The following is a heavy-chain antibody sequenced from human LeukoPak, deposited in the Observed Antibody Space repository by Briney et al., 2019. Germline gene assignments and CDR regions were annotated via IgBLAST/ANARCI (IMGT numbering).Heavy chain of an antibody. J-gene: IGHJ4*02. CDR1: GFTFSSYG. Sequence: PGGSLRLSCAASGFTFSSYGMHWVRQAPGKGLEWVAVIWYDGSNKYYADSVKGRFTISRDNSKNTLYLQMNSLRAEDTAVYYCARGAYYYDSSGYYLAHSFDYWGQGTPVTVSS. CDR3: ARGAYYYDSSGYYLAHSFDY. D-gene: IGHD3-22*01. V-gene: IGHV3-33*01. CDR2: IWYDGSNK.